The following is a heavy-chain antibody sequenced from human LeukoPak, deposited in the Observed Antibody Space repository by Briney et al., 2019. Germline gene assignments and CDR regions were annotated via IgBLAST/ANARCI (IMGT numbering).Heavy chain of an antibody. J-gene: IGHJ3*02. CDR3: AKVVVVVPATPFFGAFVI. Sequence: GGSLRLSCTASGFTFSSYGMAWVRQTPGKGLEWVAIICGSGASKYYADSVKGRFTISRDNSKNTVYLQMNTLRAEDTAVYYCAKVVVVVPATPFFGAFVIWGQGAMVTVSS. CDR1: GFTFSSYG. V-gene: IGHV3-23*01. D-gene: IGHD2-15*01. CDR2: ICGSGASK.